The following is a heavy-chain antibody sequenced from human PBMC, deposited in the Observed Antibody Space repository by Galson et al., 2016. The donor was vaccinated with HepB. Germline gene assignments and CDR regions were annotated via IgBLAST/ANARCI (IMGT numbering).Heavy chain of an antibody. Sequence: SLRLSCAASGFTFSTYEMNWVRQAPGTGLEWVSYISSSGSIHYADSVKGRLTISRDNAKNSLFLQMNSLRAGDTAVYYCARAESYMVRGVTDYNGMDVWGRGTTVTVSS. CDR1: GFTFSTYE. CDR3: ARAESYMVRGVTDYNGMDV. D-gene: IGHD3-10*01. J-gene: IGHJ6*02. V-gene: IGHV3-48*03. CDR2: ISSSGSI.